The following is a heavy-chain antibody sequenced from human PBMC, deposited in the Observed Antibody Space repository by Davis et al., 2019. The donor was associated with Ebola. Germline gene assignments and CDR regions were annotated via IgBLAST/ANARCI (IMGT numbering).Heavy chain of an antibody. CDR2: IYYSGST. Sequence: SETLSLTCAVSGGSISSYYWSWIRQPPGKGLEWIGYIYYSGSTYYNPSLKSRVTISVDTSKNQFSLKLSSVTAADTAVYYCARRPGHYYYYMDVWGKGTTVTVSS. V-gene: IGHV4-59*12. J-gene: IGHJ6*03. CDR3: ARRPGHYYYYMDV. CDR1: GGSISSYY.